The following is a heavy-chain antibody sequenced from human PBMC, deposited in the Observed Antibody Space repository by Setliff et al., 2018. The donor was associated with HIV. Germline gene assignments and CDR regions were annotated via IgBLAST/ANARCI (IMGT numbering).Heavy chain of an antibody. CDR3: ARQERYCTSADCYRYFNY. Sequence: SETLSLTCTVSGGSISTYYWTWIRQPPGRGLEWIGYIYTSGSTSYNPSLKSRLTISLDTSKNQFSLKLSSVTAADTAVYYCARQERYCTSADCYRYFNYWGQGTLVTVSS. J-gene: IGHJ4*02. CDR1: GGSISTYY. V-gene: IGHV4-4*09. D-gene: IGHD2-2*02. CDR2: IYTSGST.